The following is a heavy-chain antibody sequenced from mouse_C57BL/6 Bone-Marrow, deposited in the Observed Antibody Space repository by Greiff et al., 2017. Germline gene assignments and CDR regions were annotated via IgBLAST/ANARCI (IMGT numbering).Heavy chain of an antibody. Sequence: QVQLQQSGPELVKPGASVKLSCKASGYTFTSYDIHWVKQRPGQGLEWIGWIYPRDGSTKYNEKFKGKATLTVDTSSSTAYMELHSLTSESSAVYFCARHYYGSSWYFDVWGTGTTVTVSS. CDR2: IYPRDGST. J-gene: IGHJ1*03. V-gene: IGHV1-85*01. CDR1: GYTFTSYD. D-gene: IGHD1-1*01. CDR3: ARHYYGSSWYFDV.